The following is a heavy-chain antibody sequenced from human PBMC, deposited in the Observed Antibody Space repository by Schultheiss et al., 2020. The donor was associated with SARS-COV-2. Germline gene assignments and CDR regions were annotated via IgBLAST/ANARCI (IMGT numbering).Heavy chain of an antibody. D-gene: IGHD6-13*01. V-gene: IGHV1-69*13. CDR1: GGTFSSYA. Sequence: SVKVSCKASGGTFSSYAISWVRQAPGQGLEWMGGIIPIFGTANYAQKFQGRVTITADESTSTAYMELSSLRSEDTAVYYCARDPPAAAADGDYFDYWGQGTLVTVSS. J-gene: IGHJ4*02. CDR3: ARDPPAAAADGDYFDY. CDR2: IIPIFGTA.